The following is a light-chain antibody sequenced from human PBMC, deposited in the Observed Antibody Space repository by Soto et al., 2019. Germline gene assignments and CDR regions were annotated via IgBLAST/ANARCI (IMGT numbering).Light chain of an antibody. CDR3: SPYTSSDTLV. V-gene: IGLV2-14*01. CDR2: EVS. Sequence: QSALTQPASVSGSPGQSITISCTGTTSDVGLYNYVSWYQQHPGKAPKLMISEVSNRPSGVSNRFSGSKSGNTASLTISGLQAEDEADYYCSPYTSSDTLVFGAGTKLTVL. CDR1: TSDVGLYNY. J-gene: IGLJ2*01.